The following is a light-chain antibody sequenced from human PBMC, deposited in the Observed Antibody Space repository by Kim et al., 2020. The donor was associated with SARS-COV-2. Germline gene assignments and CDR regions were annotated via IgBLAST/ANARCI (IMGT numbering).Light chain of an antibody. V-gene: IGKV3-15*01. CDR3: QQYNNWPPWT. CDR1: HSVSSS. CDR2: GAS. J-gene: IGKJ1*01. Sequence: SPRERAPLSCRASHSVSSSLAWYQRKPDQAPRLLIYGASTRATGIPARFSGSGSGTDFTLTISSLQSEDFAVYYCQQYNNWPPWTFGQGTKVDIK.